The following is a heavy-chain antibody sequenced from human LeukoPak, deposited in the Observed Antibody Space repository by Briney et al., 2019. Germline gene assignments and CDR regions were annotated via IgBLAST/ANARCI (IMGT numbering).Heavy chain of an antibody. J-gene: IGHJ4*02. D-gene: IGHD3-16*01. CDR3: ARLRLYSSSTFEY. V-gene: IGHV4-4*07. Sequence: SETLPLTCTVSGGSISTYDWTWIRQPAGKGLEWIGRIYSSGSTNSNPPLKSRVTMSVDTSKNQFSLKLTSVTAADTAVYYCARLRLYSSSTFEYWGQGAQVTVSS. CDR1: GGSISTYD. CDR2: IYSSGST.